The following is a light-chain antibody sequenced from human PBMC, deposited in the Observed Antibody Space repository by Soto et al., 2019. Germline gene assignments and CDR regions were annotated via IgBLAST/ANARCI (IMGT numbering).Light chain of an antibody. CDR2: GVS. Sequence: EIEMTQSPATLSVSPGERATLSCRASQCVSSKLALFQQKPVQAPRLLIYGVSTRPTGVPFRFSGSGSGAEFTLTINSLQSEDFAVYYCQPYNNWPLTFGGGTKVDI. CDR1: QCVSSK. CDR3: QPYNNWPLT. J-gene: IGKJ4*01. V-gene: IGKV3-15*01.